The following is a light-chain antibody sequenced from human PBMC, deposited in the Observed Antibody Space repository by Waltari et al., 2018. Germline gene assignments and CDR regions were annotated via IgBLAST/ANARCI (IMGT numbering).Light chain of an antibody. CDR3: SSYAGKYV. CDR1: SSDVGGNDY. CDR2: EVY. Sequence: QSALTQFPSASGSPGQSVPISCTGTSSDVGGNDYISWYQQHPGKAPKVIIYEVYKRPSGVPDRFSGSKSGNTASLTVSGLQAEDEANYYCSSYAGKYVFGGGTKLTVL. V-gene: IGLV2-8*01. J-gene: IGLJ3*02.